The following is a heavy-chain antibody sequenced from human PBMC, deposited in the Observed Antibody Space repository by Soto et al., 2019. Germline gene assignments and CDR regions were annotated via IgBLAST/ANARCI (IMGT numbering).Heavy chain of an antibody. CDR1: GTSIASDHW. Sequence: SETLSLTCAVSGTSIASDHWWTWIRQPPGKGLEWIAEVRHTGSTEYSPSLRSRVTISVDKSKNQISLKVSSVTAADTAVYYCTRRPYRSTSGGIDYWGQGTLVT. CDR3: TRRPYRSTSGGIDY. J-gene: IGHJ4*02. CDR2: VRHTGST. V-gene: IGHV4-4*02. D-gene: IGHD2-15*01.